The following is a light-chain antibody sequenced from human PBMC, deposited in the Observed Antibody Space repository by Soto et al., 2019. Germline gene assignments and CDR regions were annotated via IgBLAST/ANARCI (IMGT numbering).Light chain of an antibody. CDR1: QGISSY. CDR3: QGLNDYPIT. Sequence: DIQLTQSPSFLSESVGDRVTITCRASQGISSYLAWSQQKPGEAPEFLIYAASTLRGGVPSRFSGSGSATAFTLTISSLQPEDSANYYCQGLNDYPITFGQGPRLEIK. CDR2: AAS. V-gene: IGKV1-9*01. J-gene: IGKJ5*01.